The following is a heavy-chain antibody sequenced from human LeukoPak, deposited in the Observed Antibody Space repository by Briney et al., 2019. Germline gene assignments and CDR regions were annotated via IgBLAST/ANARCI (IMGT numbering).Heavy chain of an antibody. CDR2: ISGGGGST. CDR1: GLSFSNCA. CDR3: AKELYSGTHFGAFDI. Sequence: GGSRRLSCAASGLSFSNCAMNWVRQAPGKGLEWVSVISGGGGSTNYADSVKGWLTISRDNSKNTLFLQMNSLRAEDTAVYYCAKELYSGTHFGAFDIWGQGTMVTVSS. D-gene: IGHD1-26*01. J-gene: IGHJ3*02. V-gene: IGHV3-23*01.